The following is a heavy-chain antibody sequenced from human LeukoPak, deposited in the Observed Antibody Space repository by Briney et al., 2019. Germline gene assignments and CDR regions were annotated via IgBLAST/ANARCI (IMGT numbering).Heavy chain of an antibody. J-gene: IGHJ4*02. CDR2: ISSSSSYI. CDR1: GFTFSSYA. V-gene: IGHV3-21*01. CDR3: ARAIDYTVDY. Sequence: GGSLRLSCAASGFTFSSYAMSWVRQAPGKGLEWVSSISSSSSYIYYADSVKGRFTISRDNAKNSLYLQMNSLRAEDTAVYYCARAIDYTVDYWGQGTLVTVSS. D-gene: IGHD4-4*01.